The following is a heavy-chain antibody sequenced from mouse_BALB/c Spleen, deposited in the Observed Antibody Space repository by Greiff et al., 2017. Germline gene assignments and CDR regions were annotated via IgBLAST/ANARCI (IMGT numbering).Heavy chain of an antibody. J-gene: IGHJ4*01. CDR3: ARKYGNYNYYAMDY. Sequence: VQLQQSGPGLVQPSQSLSITCTVSGFSLTSYGVHWVRQSPGKGLEWLGVIWSGGSTDYNAAFISRLSISKDNSKSQVFFKMNSLQANDTAIYYCARKYGNYNYYAMDYWGQGTSVTVSS. CDR1: GFSLTSYG. CDR2: IWSGGST. V-gene: IGHV2-2*02. D-gene: IGHD2-10*02.